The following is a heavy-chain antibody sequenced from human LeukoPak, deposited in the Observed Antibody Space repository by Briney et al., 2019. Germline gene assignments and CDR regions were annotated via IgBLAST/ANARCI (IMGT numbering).Heavy chain of an antibody. D-gene: IGHD3-22*01. CDR3: ARRQDYDSSGNSDAFDI. CDR2: IVPKVGVT. CDR1: GGNLKNFA. V-gene: IGHV1-69*04. J-gene: IGHJ3*02. Sequence: SVKVSCKASGGNLKNFAISWVRQSPGQGLEWLGRIVPKVGVTNYGQKFQDRVTITADESTATAYMELSSLRSEDTAVYYCARRQDYDSSGNSDAFDIWGQGTMVTVSS.